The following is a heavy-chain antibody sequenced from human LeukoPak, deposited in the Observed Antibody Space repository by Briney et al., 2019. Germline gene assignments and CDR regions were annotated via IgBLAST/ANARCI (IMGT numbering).Heavy chain of an antibody. Sequence: SETLSLTCTVSGGSLSSYFWTWIRQPPGKGLQWIGYIYYSGSTNYNPSLKSRVNISVDTSKNQFSLKLSSVTAADTAVYYCARDAGPQLWYRDDAFDIWGQGTMVTVSS. J-gene: IGHJ3*02. CDR3: ARDAGPQLWYRDDAFDI. CDR2: IYYSGST. V-gene: IGHV4-59*01. CDR1: GGSLSSYF. D-gene: IGHD5-18*01.